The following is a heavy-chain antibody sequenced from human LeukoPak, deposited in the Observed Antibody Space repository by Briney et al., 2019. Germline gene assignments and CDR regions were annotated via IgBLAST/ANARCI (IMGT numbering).Heavy chain of an antibody. J-gene: IGHJ4*02. V-gene: IGHV1-69*05. CDR2: IIPIFGTA. Sequence: SVKVSCKASGATFSSYAISWVRQAPGQGLEWMGGIIPIFGTANYAQKFQGRVTITTDESTSTAYMELSSLRSEDTAVYYCARGGYSSPPFDYWGQGTLVTVSS. D-gene: IGHD6-13*01. CDR1: GATFSSYA. CDR3: ARGGYSSPPFDY.